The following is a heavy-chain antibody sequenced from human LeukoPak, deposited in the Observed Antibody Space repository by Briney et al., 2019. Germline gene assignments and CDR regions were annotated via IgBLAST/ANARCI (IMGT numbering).Heavy chain of an antibody. V-gene: IGHV4-39*01. CDR2: INHSGST. CDR3: ARHRREDIVVVPAARRPRVYFDY. D-gene: IGHD2-2*01. CDR1: GGSISSGSYY. J-gene: IGHJ4*02. Sequence: SQTLSLTCTVSGGSISSGSYYWSWIRQPPGKGLEWIGEINHSGSTNYNPSLKSRVTISVDTSKNQFSLKLSSVTAADTAVYYCARHRREDIVVVPAARRPRVYFDYWGQGTLVTVSS.